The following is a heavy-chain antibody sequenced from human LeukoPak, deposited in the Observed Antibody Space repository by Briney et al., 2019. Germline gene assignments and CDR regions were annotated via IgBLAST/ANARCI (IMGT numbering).Heavy chain of an antibody. Sequence: ASVQVSCKASGYTFTGYYMHWVRQAPGQGLEWMVWINPNSGGTNYAQKFQGRVTLTRDTSINTAYMELSRLRSDDTAVYYCARGSTSSGGGYYYYYMDVWGKGNTVTVSS. J-gene: IGHJ6*03. D-gene: IGHD2-2*01. CDR2: INPNSGGT. CDR1: GYTFTGYY. CDR3: ARGSTSSGGGYYYYYMDV. V-gene: IGHV1-2*02.